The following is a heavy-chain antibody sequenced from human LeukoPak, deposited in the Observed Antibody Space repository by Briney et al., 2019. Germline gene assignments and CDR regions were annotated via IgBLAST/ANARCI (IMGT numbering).Heavy chain of an antibody. Sequence: PGGSLRLSCAASGFTFSSYGMHWVRQAPGKGLEWVAVIWYDGSNKYYADSVKGRFTISRDNSKNTLYLQMNSLRVEDTAVYYCARDPKKMYSSSDYWGQGTLVTVSS. CDR1: GFTFSSYG. CDR3: ARDPKKMYSSSDY. V-gene: IGHV3-33*01. CDR2: IWYDGSNK. D-gene: IGHD6-13*01. J-gene: IGHJ4*02.